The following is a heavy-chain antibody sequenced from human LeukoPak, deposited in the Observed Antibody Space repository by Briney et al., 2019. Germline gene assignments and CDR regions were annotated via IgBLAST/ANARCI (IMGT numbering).Heavy chain of an antibody. J-gene: IGHJ4*02. D-gene: IGHD1-26*01. Sequence: PGGSLRLSCAASGFTFRNYGMHWVRQAPAKGLEWVAFIRYDGTNKYYADSVKGRFTISRDNSKNTLYPQMNSLRAEDTAVYSCAKDLSPMVGAKIFDYWGQGTLVTVSS. CDR2: IRYDGTNK. CDR1: GFTFRNYG. V-gene: IGHV3-30*02. CDR3: AKDLSPMVGAKIFDY.